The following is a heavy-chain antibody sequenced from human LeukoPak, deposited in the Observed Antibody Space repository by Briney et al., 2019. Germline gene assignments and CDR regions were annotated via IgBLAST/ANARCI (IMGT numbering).Heavy chain of an antibody. J-gene: IGHJ6*02. CDR3: ARVRGGRSRYYYGMDV. D-gene: IGHD3-16*01. CDR1: GFTFSNFA. CDR2: ISYDGDNE. Sequence: GGSLRLSCAASGFTFSNFAMHWVRQAPGKGLEWVAVISYDGDNEYYADSVKGRFTISRDNSKDRLYLQMNSLRPEDTAMYYCARVRGGRSRYYYGMDVWGRGTTVTVSS. V-gene: IGHV3-30-3*01.